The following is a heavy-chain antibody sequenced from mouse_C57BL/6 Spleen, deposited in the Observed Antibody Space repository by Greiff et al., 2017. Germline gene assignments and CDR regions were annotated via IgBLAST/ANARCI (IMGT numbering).Heavy chain of an antibody. Sequence: VQLQQSGPELVKPGASVKISCKASGYAFSSSWMNWVKQRPGQGLEWIGRIYPGDGDTNYNGKFKGKATLTADKSSSTAYMQLSSLTSEDSAVYFCARLGSTYGGFAYWGQGTLVTVSA. CDR2: IYPGDGDT. CDR3: ARLGSTYGGFAY. D-gene: IGHD1-1*01. J-gene: IGHJ3*01. CDR1: GYAFSSSW. V-gene: IGHV1-82*01.